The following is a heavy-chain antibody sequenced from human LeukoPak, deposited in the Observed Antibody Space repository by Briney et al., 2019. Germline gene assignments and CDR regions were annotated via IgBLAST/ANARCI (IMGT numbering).Heavy chain of an antibody. V-gene: IGHV3-74*01. CDR2: LYSDGSAK. CDR3: ARLKGERSLFEY. D-gene: IGHD2-21*01. Sequence: PGGSLRLSCAASGFSFGTNRMHWVRQAPGKGLVWLSRLYSDGSAKGYADSVKGRFTISRDNAKNSLYLQMNSLRAEDTAVYYCARLKGERSLFEYWGRGTLVTVSS. J-gene: IGHJ4*02. CDR1: GFSFGTNR.